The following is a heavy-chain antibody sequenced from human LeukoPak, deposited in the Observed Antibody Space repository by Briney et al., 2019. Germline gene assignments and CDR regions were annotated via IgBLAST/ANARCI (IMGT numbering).Heavy chain of an antibody. CDR1: GYTFTGYY. D-gene: IGHD1-26*01. J-gene: IGHJ4*02. CDR3: ARREGGATKREYYFDY. CDR2: INPNSGGT. V-gene: IGHV1-2*02. Sequence: ASVKVSCKASGYTFTGYYMHWVRQAPGQGLEWMGWINPNSGGTNYAQKFQGRVTMTRDTSISTAYMELSRLRSDDTAVYYCARREGGATKREYYFDYWGQGTLVTVSS.